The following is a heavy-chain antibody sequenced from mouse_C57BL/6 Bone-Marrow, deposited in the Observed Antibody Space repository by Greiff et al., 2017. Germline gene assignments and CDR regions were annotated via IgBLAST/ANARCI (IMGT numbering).Heavy chain of an antibody. CDR3: VRNEGYAMDY. CDR1: GFSFNTYA. Sequence: EVQLVESGGGLVQPKGSLKLSCAASGFSFNTYAMNWVRQAPGKGLEWVARIRSKSNNYATYYDDSVKDRFTISRDDAESMLYLQMNNLKSEDTAMYYCVRNEGYAMDYWGQGTSVTVSS. V-gene: IGHV10-1*01. J-gene: IGHJ4*01. CDR2: IRSKSNNYAT.